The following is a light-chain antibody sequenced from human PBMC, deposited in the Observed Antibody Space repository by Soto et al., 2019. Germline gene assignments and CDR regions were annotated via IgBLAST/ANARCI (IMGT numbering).Light chain of an antibody. CDR3: ASYTDTDTLV. CDR1: NTDVGQDKS. J-gene: IGLJ1*01. CDR2: EVT. V-gene: IGLV2-14*01. Sequence: QSALTQPASVSGSRGQSITISCVGRNTDVGQDKSVSWYQQGPGKAPKLLIFEVTNRPSGVSSRFSGSRSGNTASLTISGLQPDDEGDYFCASYTDTDTLVFGTGTKLTVL.